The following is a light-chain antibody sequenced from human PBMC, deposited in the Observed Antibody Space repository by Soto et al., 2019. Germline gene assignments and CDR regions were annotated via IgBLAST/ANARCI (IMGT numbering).Light chain of an antibody. CDR3: CSYAGSYTV. J-gene: IGLJ2*01. V-gene: IGLV2-11*01. Sequence: QSALTQPRSVSGSPGQSVTISCTGTSSDVGGLNYVSWYQQYPGKAPKFMIHDVTKRPSGVPDRFSGSKSGNTASLTISGLQAEDEADYYCCSYAGSYTVFGGGTKVTVL. CDR2: DVT. CDR1: SSDVGGLNY.